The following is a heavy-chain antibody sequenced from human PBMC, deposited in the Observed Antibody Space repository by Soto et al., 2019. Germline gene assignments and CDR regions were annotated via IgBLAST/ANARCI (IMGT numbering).Heavy chain of an antibody. V-gene: IGHV3-74*01. Sequence: GGSLRLSCAACGFTFSNSWMHWVRQVSGKGLEWVSRINADGTSTSYADSVKGRFTIARDNAKNTLYLHVNSLIDEDTAVYYYVKVLACGVGVNRFYFESWGQGALVTV. D-gene: IGHD3-16*02. J-gene: IGHJ4*02. CDR2: INADGTST. CDR3: VKVLACGVGVNRFYFES. CDR1: GFTFSNSW.